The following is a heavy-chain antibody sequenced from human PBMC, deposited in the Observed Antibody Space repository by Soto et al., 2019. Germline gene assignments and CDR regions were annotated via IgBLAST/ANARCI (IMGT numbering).Heavy chain of an antibody. CDR1: GFTFSSYA. D-gene: IGHD3-9*01. CDR3: AKGYWTFDILTVHDY. V-gene: IGHV3-23*01. J-gene: IGHJ4*02. CDR2: ISGSGGST. Sequence: EVQLLESGGGLVQPGGSLRLSCAASGFTFSSYAMSWVRQAPGKGLEWVSAISGSGGSTYYADSVKGRFTISRDNSKNPLYLQRSSLRGEDSAVYYCAKGYWTFDILTVHDYWGQGTLVTVSS.